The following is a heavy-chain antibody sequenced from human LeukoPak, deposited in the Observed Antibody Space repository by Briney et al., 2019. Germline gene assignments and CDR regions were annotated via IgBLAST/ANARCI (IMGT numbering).Heavy chain of an antibody. CDR3: ARDSMGAPNY. V-gene: IGHV3-21*01. Sequence: GGSLRLSCVASGFTFSSYAMGWVRQAPGKGLEWVSSISSSSSYIYYADSVKGRFTISRDNAKNSLYLQMNSLRAEDTAVYYCARDSMGAPNYWGQGTLVTVSS. CDR1: GFTFSSYA. CDR2: ISSSSSYI. J-gene: IGHJ4*02. D-gene: IGHD1-26*01.